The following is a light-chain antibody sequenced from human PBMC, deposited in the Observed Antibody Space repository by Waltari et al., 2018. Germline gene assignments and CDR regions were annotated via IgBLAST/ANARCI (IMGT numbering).Light chain of an antibody. CDR3: SSRDSSASHVL. CDR2: SKN. V-gene: IGLV3-19*01. Sequence: SSELTQDPAVSVALGQTVTITCQGASLRTSYASLDQQKSGQAPILVLFSKNTRPPWIPDRFSGYNSETTTSLTITGAQAEDEADYYCSSRDSSASHVLFAGGTKLTVL. CDR1: SLRTSY. J-gene: IGLJ2*01.